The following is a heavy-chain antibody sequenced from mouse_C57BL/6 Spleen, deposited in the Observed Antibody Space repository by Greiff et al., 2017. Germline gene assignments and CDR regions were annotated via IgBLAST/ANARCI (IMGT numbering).Heavy chain of an antibody. D-gene: IGHD1-1*01. CDR1: GYTFTSYW. CDR3: ARSLFITAVGYAMDY. J-gene: IGHJ4*01. Sequence: QVQLQQPGAELVMPGASVKLSCKASGYTFTSYWMHWVKQRPGQGLEWIGEIDPSDSYTNYNQKFKGKSTLTVDKSSSTAYMQLSSLTSGDSAVYDCARSLFITAVGYAMDYWGQGTSVTVSS. V-gene: IGHV1-69*01. CDR2: IDPSDSYT.